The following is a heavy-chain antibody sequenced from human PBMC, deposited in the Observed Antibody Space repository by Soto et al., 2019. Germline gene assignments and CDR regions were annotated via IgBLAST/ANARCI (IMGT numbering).Heavy chain of an antibody. CDR1: GYTFTRYD. Sequence: ASVKVSCKASGYTFTRYDINWVRQATGQGLEWMGWMNPNSGNTGYAQKFQGRVTMTRNTSISTAYMELSGLRSDDTAVYYCARGGIDYGDYANYYYYMDVWGKGTTVTVSS. D-gene: IGHD4-17*01. V-gene: IGHV1-8*01. CDR2: MNPNSGNT. CDR3: ARGGIDYGDYANYYYYMDV. J-gene: IGHJ6*03.